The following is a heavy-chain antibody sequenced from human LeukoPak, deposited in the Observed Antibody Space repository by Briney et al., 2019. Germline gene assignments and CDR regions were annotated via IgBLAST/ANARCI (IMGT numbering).Heavy chain of an antibody. Sequence: PSGTLSLTCTVSGGSISSYYWSWIRQPPGKGLEWIGYIYYSGSTNYNPSLKSRVTISVDTSKNQFSLKLSSVTAADTALYYCARAGTGYYSFLFDYWGQGTLVTVSS. J-gene: IGHJ4*02. CDR3: ARAGTGYYSFLFDY. CDR1: GGSISSYY. V-gene: IGHV4-59*01. CDR2: IYYSGST. D-gene: IGHD3/OR15-3a*01.